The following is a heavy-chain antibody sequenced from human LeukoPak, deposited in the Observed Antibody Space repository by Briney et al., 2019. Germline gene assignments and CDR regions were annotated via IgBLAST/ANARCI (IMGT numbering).Heavy chain of an antibody. CDR3: ARVRRAELPTGWFGGQYYFDY. CDR2: INTYNGNT. D-gene: IGHD3-10*01. Sequence: ASVKVSCKASGYTFTSYGISWVRQAPGQGLEWMGWINTYNGNTKYAQKLQGRVTITADESTSTAYMELSSLRSEDTAVYYCARVRRAELPTGWFGGQYYFDYWGQGTLVTVSS. CDR1: GYTFTSYG. J-gene: IGHJ4*02. V-gene: IGHV1-18*01.